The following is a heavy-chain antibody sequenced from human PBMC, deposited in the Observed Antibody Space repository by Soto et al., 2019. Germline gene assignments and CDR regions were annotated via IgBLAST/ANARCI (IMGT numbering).Heavy chain of an antibody. CDR1: GFTFDDYG. CDR2: INWNGGST. J-gene: IGHJ3*02. D-gene: IGHD2-15*01. CDR3: ARVDTCSGGSCYNDAFDI. Sequence: VQLVESGGGVVRPGGSLRLSCAASGFTFDDYGMSWVRQAPGKGLEWVSGINWNGGSTGYADSVKGRFTISRDNAKNSLYLQMNSLRAEDTALYHCARVDTCSGGSCYNDAFDIWGQGTMVTVSS. V-gene: IGHV3-20*01.